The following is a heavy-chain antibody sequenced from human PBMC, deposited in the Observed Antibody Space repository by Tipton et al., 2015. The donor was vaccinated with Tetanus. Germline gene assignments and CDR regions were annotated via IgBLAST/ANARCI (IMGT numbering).Heavy chain of an antibody. CDR1: GFTISDHY. J-gene: IGHJ5*02. CDR3: ARGPSWFHP. CDR2: SKNKVNSYIT. V-gene: IGHV3-72*01. Sequence: SLRLSCAASGFTISDHYIDWVRQAPGKGLEWVGRSKNKVNSYITEYAASVKGRFTISRDDSENSLYLQMTSLKIEDTAVYYCARGPSWFHPWGQGTLVTVAS.